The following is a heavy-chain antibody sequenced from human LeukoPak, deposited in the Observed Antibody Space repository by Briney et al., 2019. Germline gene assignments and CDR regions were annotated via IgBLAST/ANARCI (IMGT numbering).Heavy chain of an antibody. V-gene: IGHV3-23*01. J-gene: IGHJ5*02. D-gene: IGHD4-17*01. CDR1: GFTFSSYA. Sequence: PGGSLRLPCAASGFTFSSYAMSWVRQAPGKGLEWVSAISGSGGSTYYADSVKGRFTISRDNSKNTLYLQMNGLRAEDTAVYYCAKDLGTVTSSDPWGQGTLVTVSS. CDR2: ISGSGGST. CDR3: AKDLGTVTSSDP.